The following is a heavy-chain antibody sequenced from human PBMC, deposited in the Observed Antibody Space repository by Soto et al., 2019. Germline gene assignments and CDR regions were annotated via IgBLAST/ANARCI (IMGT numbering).Heavy chain of an antibody. CDR1: GGTFSSYA. CDR3: ARDDSGRGWFDP. D-gene: IGHD5-12*01. CDR2: IIPIFGTT. Sequence: QVPLVQSGTEVKNPGSSVKVSCKASGGTFSSYAINWVRQAPGQGLEWMGGIIPIFGTTNSAQKFQGRVTITADESTSTAYMELSSLRSEDTAVYYCARDDSGRGWFDPWGQGTLVTVSS. J-gene: IGHJ5*02. V-gene: IGHV1-69*01.